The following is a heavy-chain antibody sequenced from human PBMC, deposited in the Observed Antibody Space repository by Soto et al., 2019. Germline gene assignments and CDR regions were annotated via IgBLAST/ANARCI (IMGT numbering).Heavy chain of an antibody. D-gene: IGHD5-12*01. J-gene: IGHJ4*02. CDR3: AKGGWLDDY. V-gene: IGHV3-23*01. Sequence: EVQLLESGGALVQPGGSLRLSCAASGFTFNTYVMSWVRQAPGKGLEWVSAISASGDTTYYADSVRGRFSTSRDNSKSTLFLTMNSLRAEDTAVYYCAKGGWLDDYGAQGTQVTVSS. CDR1: GFTFNTYV. CDR2: ISASGDTT.